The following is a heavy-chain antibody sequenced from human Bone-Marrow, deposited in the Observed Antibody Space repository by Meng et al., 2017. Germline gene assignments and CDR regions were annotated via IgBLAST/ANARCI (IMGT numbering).Heavy chain of an antibody. J-gene: IGHJ4*02. V-gene: IGHV4-34*01. CDR2: IDHSGSA. CDR1: GGPFSDYY. D-gene: IGHD4-17*01. Sequence: ESLKISCAVSGGPFSDYYWSWFRQAPGKGLEWIGKIDHSGSAKYNPSLKNRVTMSVDTSKDQFSLNVTSVTAADSGIYYCTRDLDYGESDYWGQGTLVTVSS. CDR3: TRDLDYGESDY.